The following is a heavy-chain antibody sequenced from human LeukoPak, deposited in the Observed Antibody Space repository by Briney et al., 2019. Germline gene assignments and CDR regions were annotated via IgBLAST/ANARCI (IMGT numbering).Heavy chain of an antibody. CDR3: ARDLYYYGMDV. V-gene: IGHV3-66*01. Sequence: PGGSLRLSCAASGFTVSSNYMSWVRQAPGKGLEWVSVIYSGGSTYYADSVKGRFTISRDNSKNTLDLQMNSLRAEDTAVYYCARDLYYYGMDVWGQGTTVTVSS. CDR2: IYSGGST. J-gene: IGHJ6*02. CDR1: GFTVSSNY.